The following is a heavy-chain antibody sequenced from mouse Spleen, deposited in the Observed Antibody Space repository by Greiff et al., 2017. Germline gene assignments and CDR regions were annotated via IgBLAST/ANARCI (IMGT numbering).Heavy chain of an antibody. CDR3: ARSGYGYDGEAWFAY. Sequence: EVNVVESGAELVKPGASVKLSCTASGFNIKDYYMHWVKQRTEQGLEWIGRIDPEDGETKYAPKFQGKATITADTSSNTAYLQLSSLTSEDTAVYYCARSGYGYDGEAWFAYWGQGTLVTVSA. CDR2: IDPEDGET. CDR1: GFNIKDYY. V-gene: IGHV14-2*01. J-gene: IGHJ3*01. D-gene: IGHD2-2*01.